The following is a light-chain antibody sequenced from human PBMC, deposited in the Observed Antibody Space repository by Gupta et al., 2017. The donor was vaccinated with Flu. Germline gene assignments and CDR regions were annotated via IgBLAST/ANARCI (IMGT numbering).Light chain of an antibody. CDR1: QSISSY. CDR3: QQSDSTPFT. CDR2: AAS. V-gene: IGKV1-39*01. J-gene: IGKJ4*01. Sequence: DIQMTQPPSSLSASVGDRVTITCRASQSISSYLNWYQQKPGKAPKLLIYAASSWQSGVTSRFSGSGSGTDFTLTISSLQPEDFATYYCQQSDSTPFTFGRGTKVEIK.